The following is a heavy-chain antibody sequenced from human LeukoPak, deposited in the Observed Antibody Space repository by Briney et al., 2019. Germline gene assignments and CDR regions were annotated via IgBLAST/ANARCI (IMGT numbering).Heavy chain of an antibody. CDR2: ISYDGSNK. D-gene: IGHD2-2*01. CDR3: AKRIVVVPAAPSGAFDI. J-gene: IGHJ3*02. V-gene: IGHV3-30-3*02. Sequence: PGGSLRLSCAASGFTFSSYAMHWVRQAPGKGLEWVAVISYDGSNKYYADSVKGRFTISRDNSKNTLYLQMNSLRAEDTAVYYCAKRIVVVPAAPSGAFDIWGQGTMVTVSS. CDR1: GFTFSSYA.